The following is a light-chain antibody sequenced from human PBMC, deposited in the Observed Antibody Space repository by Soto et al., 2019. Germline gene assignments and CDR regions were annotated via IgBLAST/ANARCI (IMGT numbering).Light chain of an antibody. CDR1: QSVSRY. J-gene: IGKJ5*01. V-gene: IGKV3-11*01. CDR3: QQRSNWNT. Sequence: EIVLTQSPATLSLSPEERATLSCRASQSVSRYLAWYQQKPGQAPRLLIYDALNRATGIPARFSGSGSGTDFNLTISSLEPEDFAVYYCQQRSNWNTFGQGTRLEIK. CDR2: DAL.